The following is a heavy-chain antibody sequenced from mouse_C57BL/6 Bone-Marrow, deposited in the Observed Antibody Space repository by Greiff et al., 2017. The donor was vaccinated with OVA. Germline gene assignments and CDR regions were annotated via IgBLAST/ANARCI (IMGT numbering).Heavy chain of an antibody. J-gene: IGHJ3*01. V-gene: IGHV1-81*01. Sequence: VQLQQSGAELARPGASVKLSCTASGYTFTSYGLSWVKQRTGQGLEWVGEIYPRSGNTYYTEKLKGKATMTADKSSSTAYMELRSLTSEDSAVYFCANGSRELAYWGQGTLVTVSA. D-gene: IGHD1-1*01. CDR3: ANGSRELAY. CDR1: GYTFTSYG. CDR2: IYPRSGNT.